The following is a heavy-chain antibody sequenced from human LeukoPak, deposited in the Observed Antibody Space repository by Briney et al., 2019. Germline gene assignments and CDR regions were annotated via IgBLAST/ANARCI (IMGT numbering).Heavy chain of an antibody. Sequence: PSETLSLTCTVSGGSISSYYWSWIRQPPGKGLEWIGYIYYSGSTNYNPSLKSRVTISVVTSKNQFSLKLSSVTAADTAVYYCATPLGTSGWYYFDYWGQGTLVTVSS. J-gene: IGHJ4*02. CDR1: GGSISSYY. D-gene: IGHD6-19*01. CDR2: IYYSGST. CDR3: ATPLGTSGWYYFDY. V-gene: IGHV4-59*01.